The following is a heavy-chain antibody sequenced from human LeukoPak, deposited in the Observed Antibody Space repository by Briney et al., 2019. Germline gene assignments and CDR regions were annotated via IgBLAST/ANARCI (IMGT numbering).Heavy chain of an antibody. CDR2: IYNSGST. V-gene: IGHV3-66*01. CDR1: GVTVSSNY. D-gene: IGHD2-15*01. Sequence: GGSLSLSCAASGVTVSSNYMSWVRQPPGKGLEWVSVIYNSGSTYYADSVKGRFTISRDNSKNTLYLQMNSLRAEDTAVYYCARERYCSGGSCYDHDAFDIWGQGTMVTVSS. CDR3: ARERYCSGGSCYDHDAFDI. J-gene: IGHJ3*02.